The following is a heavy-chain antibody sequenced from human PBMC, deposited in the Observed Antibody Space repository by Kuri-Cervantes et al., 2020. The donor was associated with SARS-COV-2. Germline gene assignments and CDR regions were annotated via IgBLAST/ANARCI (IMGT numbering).Heavy chain of an antibody. D-gene: IGHD6-13*01. J-gene: IGHJ6*02. V-gene: IGHV3-30*03. CDR1: GFTFSSYG. CDR2: ISYDGSNK. Sequence: LSLTCAASGFTFSSYGMHWVRQAPGKGLEWVAVISYDGSNKYYADSVKGRFTISRDNAKNSLYLQMNSLRAEDTAVYYCAREYSSPTGYGMDVWGQGTTVTVSS. CDR3: AREYSSPTGYGMDV.